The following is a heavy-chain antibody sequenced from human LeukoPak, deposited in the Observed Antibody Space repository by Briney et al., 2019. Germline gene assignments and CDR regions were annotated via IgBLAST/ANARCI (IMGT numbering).Heavy chain of an antibody. D-gene: IGHD3-22*01. CDR2: ISAYNGNT. CDR3: ARDWNYYDSSGYYQAAFDI. J-gene: IGHJ3*02. Sequence: ASVKVSCKASGYTFTSYGISWVRQAPGQGLEWMGWISAYNGNTNYAQKLQGRVTMTTDTSTSTAYMELRSLRSDDTAVYYCARDWNYYDSSGYYQAAFDIWGQGTMATVSS. CDR1: GYTFTSYG. V-gene: IGHV1-18*01.